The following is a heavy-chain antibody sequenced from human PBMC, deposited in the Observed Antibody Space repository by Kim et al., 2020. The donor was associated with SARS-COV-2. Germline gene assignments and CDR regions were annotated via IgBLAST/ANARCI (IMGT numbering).Heavy chain of an antibody. Sequence: YLCHAGSGKGRVTISKDNAKNSMWLQMDSLRAEDTAVYYCAGHGIAFDYWGQGTLVTVSS. CDR3: AGHGIAFDY. D-gene: IGHD6-13*01. CDR2: YL. J-gene: IGHJ4*02. V-gene: IGHV3-21*01.